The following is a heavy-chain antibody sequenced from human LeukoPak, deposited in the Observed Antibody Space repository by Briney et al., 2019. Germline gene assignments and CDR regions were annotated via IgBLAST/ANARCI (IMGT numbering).Heavy chain of an antibody. D-gene: IGHD1-14*01. J-gene: IGHJ4*02. V-gene: IGHV1-8*01. CDR2: MNPNSGNT. CDR1: GYTFTTYD. Sequence: GASGNVSCKASGYTFTTYDINWGRQSSGHGLVWMGWMNPNSGNTGYAQKFQGRVTMTRNTSISTTYMELSSLRSEDTAVYYCARLTGGDSGYWGQGTLVTVSS. CDR3: ARLTGGDSGY.